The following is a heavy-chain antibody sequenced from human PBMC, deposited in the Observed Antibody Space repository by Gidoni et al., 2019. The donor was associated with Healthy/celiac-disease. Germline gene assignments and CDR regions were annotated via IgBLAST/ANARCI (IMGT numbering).Heavy chain of an antibody. CDR2: IVVGSGNT. Sequence: PGTSVKVSCKASGFTFTSSAVQWVRQARGQRLEWIGWIVVGSGNTNYAQKFQERVTITRDMSTSTAYMELSSLRSEDTAVYYCAAYYGADIYYYYYGMDVWGQGTTVTVSS. V-gene: IGHV1-58*01. D-gene: IGHD3-10*01. CDR1: GFTFTSSA. CDR3: AAYYGADIYYYYYGMDV. J-gene: IGHJ6*02.